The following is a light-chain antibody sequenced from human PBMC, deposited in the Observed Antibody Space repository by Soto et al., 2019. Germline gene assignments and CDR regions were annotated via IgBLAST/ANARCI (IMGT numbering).Light chain of an antibody. Sequence: DIQLTQSPSFLSTSVGDRVTITCRASQGINSFLAWYQQKPGKAPNLLIYATSTLQSGVPSRFSGSGSGTEFTLTISSLQPEDIATYYCQQLNSYPWTFGQGTKVEIK. V-gene: IGKV1-9*01. CDR3: QQLNSYPWT. J-gene: IGKJ1*01. CDR2: ATS. CDR1: QGINSF.